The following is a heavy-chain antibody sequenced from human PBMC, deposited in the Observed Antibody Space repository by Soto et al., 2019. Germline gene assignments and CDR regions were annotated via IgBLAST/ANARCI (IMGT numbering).Heavy chain of an antibody. CDR2: ISGSGGST. Sequence: PGGSLRLSCAASGFTFSSYAMSWVRQAPGKGLEWVSAISGSGGSTYYADSVKGRFTISRDNSKNTLYPQMNSLRAEDTAVYYCAKNGYSSSWYLSSGMDVWGQGTTVTVSS. V-gene: IGHV3-23*01. D-gene: IGHD6-13*01. J-gene: IGHJ6*02. CDR1: GFTFSSYA. CDR3: AKNGYSSSWYLSSGMDV.